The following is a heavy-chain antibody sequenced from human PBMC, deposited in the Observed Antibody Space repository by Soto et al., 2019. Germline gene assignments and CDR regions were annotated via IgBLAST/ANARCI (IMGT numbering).Heavy chain of an antibody. CDR1: GFTFSNSW. CDR2: IKSKTDGGTT. J-gene: IGHJ6*02. CDR3: TTQSLPITIFGVVTNAYYYYGMDV. V-gene: IGHV3-15*01. Sequence: GGSLRLSCAASGFTFSNSWMSWVRQAPGNGLEWVGRIKSKTDGGTTDYAAPVKGRFTISRDDSKNTLYLQMNSLKTEDTAVYYCTTQSLPITIFGVVTNAYYYYGMDVWGQGTTVTVSS. D-gene: IGHD3-3*01.